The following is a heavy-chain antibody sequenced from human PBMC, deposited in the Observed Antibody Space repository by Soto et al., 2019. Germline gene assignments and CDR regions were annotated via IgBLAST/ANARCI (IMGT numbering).Heavy chain of an antibody. CDR2: IRSKANTYAT. CDR3: TRQSRDFVYGMDV. D-gene: IGHD3-3*01. V-gene: IGHV3-73*01. Sequence: EVQLAESGGGLVQPGGSLKLSCAASGFTFSGSALHWVRQASGTGLEWVGRIRSKANTYATAYAASVTGRFTISRDDSKNTAYLQMNSLKTEDTAVYYCTRQSRDFVYGMDVWGQGTTVTVSS. J-gene: IGHJ6*02. CDR1: GFTFSGSA.